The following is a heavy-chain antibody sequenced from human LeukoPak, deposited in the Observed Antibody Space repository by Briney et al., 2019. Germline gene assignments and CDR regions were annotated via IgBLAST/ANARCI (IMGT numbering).Heavy chain of an antibody. CDR3: ARERDDY. CDR1: GGSFSGYY. Sequence: SETLSLTCAVYGGSFSGYYWSWIRQPPGKGLEWIGEINHGGSTNYNPSLKSRVTISVDTSKNQFSLKLSSVTAANTAVYYCARERDDYWGQGTLVTVSS. V-gene: IGHV4-34*01. J-gene: IGHJ4*02. CDR2: INHGGST. D-gene: IGHD5-24*01.